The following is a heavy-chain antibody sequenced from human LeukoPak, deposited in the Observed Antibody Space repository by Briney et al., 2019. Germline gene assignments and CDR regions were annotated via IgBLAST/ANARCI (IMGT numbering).Heavy chain of an antibody. J-gene: IGHJ1*01. Sequence: ASVKVSCKVSGYTLTELSMHWVRQAPGKGLEWMGGFDPEDGETIYAQKFQGRVTITADESTSTAYMELSSLRSEDTAVYYCARGGLGYCSSTSCYGQYFQHWGQGTLVTVSS. CDR1: GYTLTELS. CDR3: ARGGLGYCSSTSCYGQYFQH. CDR2: FDPEDGET. V-gene: IGHV1-24*01. D-gene: IGHD2-2*01.